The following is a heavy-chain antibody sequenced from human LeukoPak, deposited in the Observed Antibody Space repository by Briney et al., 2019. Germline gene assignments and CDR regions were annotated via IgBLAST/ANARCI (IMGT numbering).Heavy chain of an antibody. Sequence: ASVKVSCKASGYTFTSYAIHWVRQAPGQRLEWMGWISAGNGNTKYSQNFQGRVTFISNTSATTAFMELSGLRSEDAAVYYCASVGGSYYREFDYWGQGTLVTVSS. V-gene: IGHV1-3*01. J-gene: IGHJ4*02. CDR2: ISAGNGNT. D-gene: IGHD1-26*01. CDR1: GYTFTSYA. CDR3: ASVGGSYYREFDY.